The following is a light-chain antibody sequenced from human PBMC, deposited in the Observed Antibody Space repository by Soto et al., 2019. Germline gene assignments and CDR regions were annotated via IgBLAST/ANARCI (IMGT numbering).Light chain of an antibody. CDR1: QSVRSN. CDR2: GAS. J-gene: IGKJ1*01. CDR3: QEYDNWPLWT. V-gene: IGKV3-15*01. Sequence: TVRTQSPATLPVSPGERSTRSCLASQSVRSNLAWYQQKPGQAPRLLIYGASTRATGVPARFSGSGSGTEFTLTINSLQSEDFALYYCQEYDNWPLWTFGQGTKVDIK.